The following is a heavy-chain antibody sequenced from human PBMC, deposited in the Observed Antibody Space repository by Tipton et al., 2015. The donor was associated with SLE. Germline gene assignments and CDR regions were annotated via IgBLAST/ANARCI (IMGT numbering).Heavy chain of an antibody. V-gene: IGHV4-38-2*02. D-gene: IGHD3-16*01. CDR1: GYSISSGYY. J-gene: IGHJ5*02. Sequence: TLSLTCTVSGYSISSGYYWAWIRQSPGKGLEWIGNIYYNGNTNYNPSLTSRLTIGLDTSKNQFSLKLTSVTAADTAVYYCVRDGRFGIMLMVTWGQGTLVTVSS. CDR3: VRDGRFGIMLMVT. CDR2: IYYNGNT.